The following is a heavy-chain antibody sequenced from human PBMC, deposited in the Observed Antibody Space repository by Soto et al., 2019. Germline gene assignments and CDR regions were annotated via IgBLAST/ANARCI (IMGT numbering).Heavy chain of an antibody. Sequence: QVQLQESGPGLVKPSQTLSLTCTVSGGSISSGDCYWSWIRQPPGKGLEWIGYIDYSGSTYYNPSLKSRITISADTSTNQFSLQLSSVTAADTAVYYCARASPVVTDVWGQGTTVTASS. V-gene: IGHV4-30-4*01. CDR2: IDYSGST. CDR3: ARASPVVTDV. J-gene: IGHJ6*02. D-gene: IGHD5-18*01. CDR1: GGSISSGDCY.